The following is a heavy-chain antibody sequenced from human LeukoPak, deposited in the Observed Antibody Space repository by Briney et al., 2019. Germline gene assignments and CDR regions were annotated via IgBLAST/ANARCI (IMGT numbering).Heavy chain of an antibody. Sequence: SETLSLTCTVSGDSISTFYWSWIRQRPGKGLEWIGYIYYSGTTNYNPSLKSRVTISVDMSKSQFSLNLSSVTAADTALYYCARHGPLYDIWSAQFYFDYWGQGTLVAVSS. CDR1: GDSISTFY. D-gene: IGHD3-3*01. CDR3: ARHGPLYDIWSAQFYFDY. V-gene: IGHV4-59*08. CDR2: IYYSGTT. J-gene: IGHJ4*02.